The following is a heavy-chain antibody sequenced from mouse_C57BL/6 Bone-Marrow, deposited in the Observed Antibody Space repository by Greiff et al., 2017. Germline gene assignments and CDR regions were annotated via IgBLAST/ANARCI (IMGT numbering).Heavy chain of an antibody. V-gene: IGHV1-42*01. J-gene: IGHJ3*01. CDR2: INPSTGGT. D-gene: IGHD2-4*01. CDR3: ARGGGLRPRFAY. Sequence: EVQLQQSGPELVKPGASVKISCKASGYSFTDYYMNWVKQSPEKSLEWIGEINPSTGGTTYNQKFKAKATLTVDKSSSTAYMQLKSLTSEDSAVYYCARGGGLRPRFAYWGQGTLVTVSA. CDR1: GYSFTDYY.